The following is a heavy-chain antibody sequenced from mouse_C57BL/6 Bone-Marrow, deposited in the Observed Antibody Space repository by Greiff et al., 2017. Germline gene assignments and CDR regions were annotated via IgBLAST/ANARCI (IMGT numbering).Heavy chain of an antibody. CDR1: GYTFTSSG. CDR2: IYPRSGTT. CDR3: ARGDDDDVDWYFDG. V-gene: IGHV1-81*01. J-gene: IGHJ1*03. D-gene: IGHD2-4*01. Sequence: VHLVESGAELARPGASVKLSCKASGYTFTSSGISWVKQRTGQGLEWIGEIYPRSGTTYYNEKFKGKATLTADKSSSTAYMELRSLTSEDSAVDFCARGDDDDVDWYFDGWGTGTTVTVSS.